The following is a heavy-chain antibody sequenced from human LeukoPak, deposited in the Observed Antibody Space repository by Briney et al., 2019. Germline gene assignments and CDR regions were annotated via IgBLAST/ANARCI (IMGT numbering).Heavy chain of an antibody. D-gene: IGHD2-8*01. Sequence: SETLSLTCTVSSGSIDNYYWSWIRQPPGKGLEWIAHIYFSGNTNYNPSLKSRVTISVDRSKNQFSLKLRSVTAADTAVYYCARAGDGVFDYWGQGTLVTVSS. J-gene: IGHJ4*02. CDR3: ARAGDGVFDY. CDR2: IYFSGNT. CDR1: SGSIDNYY. V-gene: IGHV4-59*01.